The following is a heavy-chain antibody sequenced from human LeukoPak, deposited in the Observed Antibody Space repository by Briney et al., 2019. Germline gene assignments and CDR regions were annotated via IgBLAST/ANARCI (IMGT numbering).Heavy chain of an antibody. CDR3: AKKGATTGDFDY. V-gene: IGHV3-30-3*02. CDR2: ISYDGSNK. J-gene: IGHJ4*02. Sequence: GGSLRLSCAASGFTFSSYAMHWVRQAPGKGLEWVAVISYDGSNKYYADSVKGRFTISRDNSKNTLYLQMNSLRAEDTAVYYCAKKGATTGDFDYWGQGTLVTVSS. D-gene: IGHD1-26*01. CDR1: GFTFSSYA.